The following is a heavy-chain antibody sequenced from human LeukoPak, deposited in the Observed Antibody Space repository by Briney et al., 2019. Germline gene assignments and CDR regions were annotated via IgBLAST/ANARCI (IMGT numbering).Heavy chain of an antibody. CDR2: IKPNSGGT. D-gene: IGHD2-15*01. V-gene: IGHV1-2*06. CDR1: GYTFTGYY. J-gene: IGHJ5*02. CDR3: ARGYCSGGSCYSVENWFDP. Sequence: GASVKVSCKAAGYTFTGYYMFWGRQAPGQGGEWMGRIKPNSGGTNYVQKFQGRVTITSDTSISTAYMELTRLRSDDTAVYYCARGYCSGGSCYSVENWFDPWGQGTLVTVSS.